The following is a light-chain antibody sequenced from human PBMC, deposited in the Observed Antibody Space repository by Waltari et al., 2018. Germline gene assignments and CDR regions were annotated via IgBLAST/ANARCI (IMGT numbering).Light chain of an antibody. Sequence: QSALTQPPSASGSPGQSVTISCTGTSRDIGDYYYVCWYQHYPGQPPKLIIYEVRKRPSGVPGRCSGSKSGNTASLTVSGLQAEDEADYYCSSYGGDNNYLFGTGTAVTVL. J-gene: IGLJ1*01. CDR1: SRDIGDYYY. CDR2: EVR. CDR3: SSYGGDNNYL. V-gene: IGLV2-8*01.